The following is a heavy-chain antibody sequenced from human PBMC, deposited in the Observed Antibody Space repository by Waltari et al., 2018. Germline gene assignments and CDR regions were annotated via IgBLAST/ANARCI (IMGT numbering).Heavy chain of an antibody. V-gene: IGHV3-73*02. J-gene: IGHJ6*03. CDR2: VRRRANGFAM. D-gene: IGHD3-3*01. Sequence: EVQLVESGGGLVQPGGSLKLSCAASGFTLSGSAVHWVRQASGKGVEWVGRVRRRANGFAMAYAASVEGRFIISRDDSKNTAYLQMNSLKAEDTAVYYCTSLEGVFLYYMNVWGKGTTVTISS. CDR3: TSLEGVFLYYMNV. CDR1: GFTLSGSA.